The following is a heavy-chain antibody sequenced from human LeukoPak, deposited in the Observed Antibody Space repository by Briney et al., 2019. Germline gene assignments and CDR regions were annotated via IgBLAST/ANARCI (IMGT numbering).Heavy chain of an antibody. Sequence: SETLSLTCTVSGGSISSSSYYWGWIRQPPGKGLEWIGSIYYSGSTYYNLSLKSRVTISVDTSKNQFSLKLSSVTAADTAVYYCARPGYYYDSSGYHYRDYWGQGTLVTVSS. CDR2: IYYSGST. V-gene: IGHV4-39*01. J-gene: IGHJ4*02. D-gene: IGHD3-22*01. CDR3: ARPGYYYDSSGYHYRDY. CDR1: GGSISSSSYY.